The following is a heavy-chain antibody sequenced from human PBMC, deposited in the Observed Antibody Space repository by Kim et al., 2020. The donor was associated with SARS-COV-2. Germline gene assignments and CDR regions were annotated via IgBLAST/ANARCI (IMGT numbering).Heavy chain of an antibody. Sequence: GGSLRLSCAASGFTFKNYEMMWVRQAPGRGLEWISFISSRAGSIYYADSVKGRFIISRDNDNDFLYLQMNSLRAEDMCVYYCARPGYDYYGMYVWGQGTTVTVSS. CDR3: ARPGYDYYGMYV. CDR2: ISSRAGSI. V-gene: IGHV3-48*03. CDR1: GFTFKNYE. J-gene: IGHJ6*02.